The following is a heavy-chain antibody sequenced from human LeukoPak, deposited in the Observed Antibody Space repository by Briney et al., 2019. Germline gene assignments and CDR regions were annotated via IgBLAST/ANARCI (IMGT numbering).Heavy chain of an antibody. V-gene: IGHV1-2*02. Sequence: GASVKVSCKASGYTFTGYYMHWVRQAPGQGLEWMGWINPNSGGTNYAQKFQGRVTMTRDTSISTAYMELSRLRSDDTTVYYCARDSFRLTYSSGRPDYWGQGTLVTVSS. CDR2: INPNSGGT. CDR1: GYTFTGYY. CDR3: ARDSFRLTYSSGRPDY. J-gene: IGHJ4*02. D-gene: IGHD6-19*01.